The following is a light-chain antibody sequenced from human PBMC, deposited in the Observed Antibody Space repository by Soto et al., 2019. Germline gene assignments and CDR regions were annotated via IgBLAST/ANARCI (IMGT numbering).Light chain of an antibody. CDR3: CSYTRTSNHYF. J-gene: IGLJ1*01. V-gene: IGLV2-14*01. Sequence: LTXPASVSGSPGQSITISCTGTSSDIGGYDYVSWYQQRPGKAPKLMIYEVRYRPSGVSNRFSGSKSGNTASLTISGLQAEDEAVYYCCSYTRTSNHYFFGSGTKVTVL. CDR1: SSDIGGYDY. CDR2: EVR.